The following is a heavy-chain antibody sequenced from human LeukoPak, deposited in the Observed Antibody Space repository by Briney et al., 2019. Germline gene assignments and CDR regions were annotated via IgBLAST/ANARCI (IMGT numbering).Heavy chain of an antibody. CDR2: IYYSGST. CDR1: GGSINNYY. D-gene: IGHD6-13*01. J-gene: IGHJ5*02. Sequence: PPETLSLTCTVSGGSINNYYWSWIRQPPGKGLEWIGYIYYSGSTNYNPSLKNRVTISVDTSQNQFSLKLSSVTAADTALYYCARGYSSNWYWFDPWGQGTLVTVSS. CDR3: ARGYSSNWYWFDP. V-gene: IGHV4-59*01.